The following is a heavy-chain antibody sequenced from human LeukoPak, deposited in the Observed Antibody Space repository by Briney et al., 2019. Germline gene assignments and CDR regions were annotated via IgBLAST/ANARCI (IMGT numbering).Heavy chain of an antibody. D-gene: IGHD2-2*01. Sequence: SSETLSPTCTVSSGSISSYYWNWIRQPPGKGLEWIGYIDYSGSTNYNPSLRSRVTISVETSKNHFAMRLSSVTAADTAVYYCARDSSFSSTSYYYYMDVWGKGTTVTVSS. J-gene: IGHJ6*03. CDR2: IDYSGST. CDR3: ARDSSFSSTSYYYYMDV. CDR1: SGSISSYY. V-gene: IGHV4-59*01.